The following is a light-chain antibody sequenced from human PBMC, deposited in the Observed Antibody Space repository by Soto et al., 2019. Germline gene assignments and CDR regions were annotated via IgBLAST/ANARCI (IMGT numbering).Light chain of an antibody. V-gene: IGKV3-15*01. CDR2: GVS. Sequence: ERVMTQSPVTLSVSPGESVTLSCRASQSVGSNLAWYQQKVGQAPRLLIYGVSTRATGIPARFSGSGSGRQFTLTISSLQSEDFAVYYCQQYNNWPQTFGQGTKVEIK. CDR1: QSVGSN. CDR3: QQYNNWPQT. J-gene: IGKJ1*01.